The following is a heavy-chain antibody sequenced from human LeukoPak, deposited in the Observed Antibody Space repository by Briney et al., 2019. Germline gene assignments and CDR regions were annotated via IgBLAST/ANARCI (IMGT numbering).Heavy chain of an antibody. D-gene: IGHD5-24*01. CDR1: GFTFSSYG. CDR2: ISYDGSNK. Sequence: GGSLRLSCAASGFTFSSYGMHWVRQAPGKGLEWVAVISYDGSNKYYADSVKGRFTISRDNSKNTLYLQMNSLRAEDTAVYYCARLGEMATFWEALATNAFDIWGQGTMVTVSS. V-gene: IGHV3-30*03. CDR3: ARLGEMATFWEALATNAFDI. J-gene: IGHJ3*02.